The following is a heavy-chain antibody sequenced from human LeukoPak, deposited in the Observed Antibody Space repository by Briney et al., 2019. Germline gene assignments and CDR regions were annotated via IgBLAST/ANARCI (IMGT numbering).Heavy chain of an antibody. V-gene: IGHV3-21*01. Sequence: PGGSLRLSCVTSGFIFSDYSMNWVRQAPGKGLEWVSTMSTSVNYIYYADSVKGRFPISRDNAKKSLYLQMNSLTVEDTAVYYCARDAAKGLYTIVRGVVDYWGQGALVTVSS. D-gene: IGHD3-10*01. J-gene: IGHJ4*02. CDR2: MSTSVNYI. CDR1: GFIFSDYS. CDR3: ARDAAKGLYTIVRGVVDY.